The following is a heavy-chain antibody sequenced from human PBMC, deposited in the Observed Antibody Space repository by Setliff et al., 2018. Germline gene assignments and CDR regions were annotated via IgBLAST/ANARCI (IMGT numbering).Heavy chain of an antibody. CDR1: GGSFSGYY. Sequence: PSETLSLTCAVYGGSFSGYYWSWIRQPAGKGLEWIGHIYTSGSTNYNPSLKSRVTISVDTSKNQFSLKLSSVTAADTAVYYCASVVEDYYDSSGYFLPSYYFDYWGQGTLVTVSS. J-gene: IGHJ4*02. V-gene: IGHV4-59*10. D-gene: IGHD3-22*01. CDR3: ASVVEDYYDSSGYFLPSYYFDY. CDR2: IYTSGST.